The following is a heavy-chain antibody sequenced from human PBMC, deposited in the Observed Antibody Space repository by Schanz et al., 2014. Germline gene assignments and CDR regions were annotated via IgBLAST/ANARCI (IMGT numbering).Heavy chain of an antibody. V-gene: IGHV1-46*03. J-gene: IGHJ4*02. Sequence: QVHLVQSGAEVHKPGASLKISCKASGYTFTNFFLHWVRQAPGQGLEWMGIINPIGGSTTYAQKFRGAVTLTTDTSTDTAYLELTSLRSEDTAVYYCARGSPENMIRGELDYWGQGTLGTVSS. CDR1: GYTFTNFF. D-gene: IGHD3-10*01. CDR3: ARGSPENMIRGELDY. CDR2: INPIGGST.